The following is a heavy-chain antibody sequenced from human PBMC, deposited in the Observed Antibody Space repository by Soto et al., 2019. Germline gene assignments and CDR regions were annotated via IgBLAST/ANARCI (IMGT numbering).Heavy chain of an antibody. CDR3: ESDQRDVRPRELLSGFHHVPWNWVDP. D-gene: IGHD1-26*01. Sequence: QVQLVQSGAEVKKPGSSVKVSCKASGGTFSSYAISWVRQAPGQGLEWMGGIIPIFGTANYAQKFQRRVTLTVDESTSTAYMELRSLRAEDTAVYYCESDQRDVRPRELLSGFHHVPWNWVDPWGQGTLVTVSP. V-gene: IGHV1-69*01. CDR1: GGTFSSYA. J-gene: IGHJ5*02. CDR2: IIPIFGTA.